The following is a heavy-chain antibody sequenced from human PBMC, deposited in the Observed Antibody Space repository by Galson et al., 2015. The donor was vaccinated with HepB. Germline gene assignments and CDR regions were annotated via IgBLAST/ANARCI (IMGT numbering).Heavy chain of an antibody. CDR2: INPNSGST. CDR3: AREVVPAAYYGMDV. J-gene: IGHJ6*02. CDR1: GYTFTNYY. D-gene: IGHD2-2*01. V-gene: IGHV1-46*01. Sequence: SVKVSCKASGYTFTNYYIHWVRQAPGQGLEWMGIINPNSGSTSYAQKFQGRVTMTRDTSTSTLYMELSSLRSEDTAVYYCAREVVPAAYYGMDVWGQGTTVTVSS.